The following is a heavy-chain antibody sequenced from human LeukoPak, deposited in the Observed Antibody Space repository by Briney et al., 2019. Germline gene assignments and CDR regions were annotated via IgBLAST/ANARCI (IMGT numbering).Heavy chain of an antibody. Sequence: GGSLRLSCAASGFTFNIYAMSWVRQAPGRGLEWVSSITSSGDSTFYADSVKGRFTISRDNSRTTLFLQMNRLRVEDTAIYYCAKDRPNYYGSNGHYYRQNGDYWGQGALVTVSS. CDR1: GFTFNIYA. CDR2: ITSSGDST. D-gene: IGHD3-22*01. CDR3: AKDRPNYYGSNGHYYRQNGDY. V-gene: IGHV3-23*01. J-gene: IGHJ4*02.